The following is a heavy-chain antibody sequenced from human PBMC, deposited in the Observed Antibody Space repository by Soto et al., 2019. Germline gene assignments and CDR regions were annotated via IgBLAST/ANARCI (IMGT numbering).Heavy chain of an antibody. CDR3: ARGVDTAMVNPYYYYGLDV. D-gene: IGHD5-18*01. J-gene: IGHJ6*02. CDR2: ISGSGGST. Sequence: EVQLLDSGGGLVQPGGSLRLSCAASGFTFSSYAMSWVRQAPGKGLEWVSAISGSGGSTYYADSVKGRFTISRDNSKNTLYLQMNRLRAADTAVYYCARGVDTAMVNPYYYYGLDVWGQGTTVTVSS. V-gene: IGHV3-23*01. CDR1: GFTFSSYA.